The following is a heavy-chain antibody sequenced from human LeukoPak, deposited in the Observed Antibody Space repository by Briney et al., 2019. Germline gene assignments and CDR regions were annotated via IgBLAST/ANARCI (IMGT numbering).Heavy chain of an antibody. CDR2: INTNAGNP. J-gene: IGHJ4*02. Sequence: ASVKVSCKASGHTFTRNAMNWVRQAPGQGLEWMGWINTNAGNPTYAQGFTGRFVFSLDTSVSTAYLQISSLQAEDTAVYYCARASGYCSGLGCYLHFDYWGQGTLVTVSS. V-gene: IGHV7-4-1*02. CDR3: ARASGYCSGLGCYLHFDY. CDR1: GHTFTRNA. D-gene: IGHD2-15*01.